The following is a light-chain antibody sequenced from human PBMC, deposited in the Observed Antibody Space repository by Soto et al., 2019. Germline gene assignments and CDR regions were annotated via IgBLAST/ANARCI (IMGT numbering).Light chain of an antibody. Sequence: EIVLTQSPGTLSLSPWERATLSCRASQRVSNSYLAWYQQKPGQAPRLLIYDASARATGIPDRFSGGGTGTDFNLNISRVEPEDFAMYYCQQYGRSKRWTFGQGTKVDIK. CDR2: DAS. CDR1: QRVSNSY. V-gene: IGKV3-20*01. J-gene: IGKJ1*01. CDR3: QQYGRSKRWT.